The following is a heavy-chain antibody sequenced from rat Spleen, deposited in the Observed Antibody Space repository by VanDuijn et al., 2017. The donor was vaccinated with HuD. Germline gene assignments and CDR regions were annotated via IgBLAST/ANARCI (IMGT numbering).Heavy chain of an antibody. CDR1: GFTFHNYW. CDR2: ITNTGDGN. D-gene: IGHD1-10*01. Sequence: EVQLVETGGGLVQPGRSLKLSCVASGFTFHNYWMTWIRQAPGKGLEWIASITNTGDGNYSPESVKGRFTISRDNAKSTLYLQMDSLRSEGTATYSSARHGVYNNYGWFAYWGQGTLVTVSS. CDR3: ARHGVYNNYGWFAY. V-gene: IGHV5-31*01. J-gene: IGHJ3*01.